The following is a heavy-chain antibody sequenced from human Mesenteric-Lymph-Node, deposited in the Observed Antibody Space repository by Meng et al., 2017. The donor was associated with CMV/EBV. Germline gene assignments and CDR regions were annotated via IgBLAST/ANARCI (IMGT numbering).Heavy chain of an antibody. CDR1: GTFSSYA. D-gene: IGHD3-10*01. CDR3: AREPMVRGVIIETHFDY. CDR2: IIPIFGTA. J-gene: IGHJ4*02. Sequence: GTFSSYAISWVRQAPGQGLEWMGGIIPIFGTANYAQKFQGRVTITADESTSTAYMELSSLRSEDTAVYYCAREPMVRGVIIETHFDYWGQGTLVTVS. V-gene: IGHV1-69*01.